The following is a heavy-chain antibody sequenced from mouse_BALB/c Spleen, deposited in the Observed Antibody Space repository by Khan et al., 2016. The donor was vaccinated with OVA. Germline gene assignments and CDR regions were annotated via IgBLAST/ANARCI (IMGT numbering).Heavy chain of an antibody. J-gene: IGHJ3*01. Sequence: EVQLQESGPGLVKPSQSLSLSCSVTAYSITSGYFWNWIRQFPGNKLEWMGYIRYDGNSNYNPSLKNRISITRDTSRNQFFLKLISVTPEDTATXSCARGGSSGPAWFAYWGQGTLVTVSA. CDR1: AYSITSGYF. CDR2: IRYDGNS. V-gene: IGHV3-6*02. D-gene: IGHD3-1*01. CDR3: ARGGSSGPAWFAY.